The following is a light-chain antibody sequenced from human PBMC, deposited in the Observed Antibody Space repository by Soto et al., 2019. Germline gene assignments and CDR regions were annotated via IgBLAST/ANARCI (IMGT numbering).Light chain of an antibody. CDR1: QNIRTY. CDR2: SAS. Sequence: DIQMTQSPYSLSASVGDSVTITCRASQNIRTYLTWYQQKPGRAPKLLIHSASALPSGVPSRFRGSGSGTEFTLTMSGLQPEDFATYYCQQGHSTPYTFGQGTKVEIK. J-gene: IGKJ2*01. V-gene: IGKV1-39*01. CDR3: QQGHSTPYT.